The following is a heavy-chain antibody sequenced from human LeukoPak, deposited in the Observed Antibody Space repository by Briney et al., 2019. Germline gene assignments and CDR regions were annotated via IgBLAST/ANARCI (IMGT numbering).Heavy chain of an antibody. D-gene: IGHD5-12*01. V-gene: IGHV4-61*02. J-gene: IGHJ2*01. CDR1: GGSISSSGYY. CDR2: IYTSGST. Sequence: PSETLSLTCTVSGGSISSSGYYWSWIRQPAGKGLEWIGRIYTSGSTNYNPSLKSRVTISVDTSKNQFSLKLSSVTAADTAVYYCARLSGYDPWYFDLWGRGTLVTVSS. CDR3: ARLSGYDPWYFDL.